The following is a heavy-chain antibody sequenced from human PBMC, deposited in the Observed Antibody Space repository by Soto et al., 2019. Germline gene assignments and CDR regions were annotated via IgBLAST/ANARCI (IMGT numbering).Heavy chain of an antibody. CDR1: GGSISSAAYY. CDR2: ISHSGST. D-gene: IGHD4-17*01. Sequence: SETLSLTCTVSGGSISSAAYYWSWIRQHPGKGLEWIGYISHSGSTYYNPSLKSRVIISVDTSKNQFSLSLSSVTAAATAVYYCARSPTRTVTFDYWGQGTLVTVSS. J-gene: IGHJ4*02. CDR3: ARSPTRTVTFDY. V-gene: IGHV4-31*03.